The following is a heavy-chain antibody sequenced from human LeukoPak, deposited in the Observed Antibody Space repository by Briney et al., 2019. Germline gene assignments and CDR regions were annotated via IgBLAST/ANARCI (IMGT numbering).Heavy chain of an antibody. Sequence: GGSLRLSCAASGFTFSNYAMSWVRQAPGKGLEWVSSISGGGGSIYYADSVKGRFTISRDNSKYTLYLQMNSLRAEDMAVYYCARDKECLDYWGQGTLVTVSS. V-gene: IGHV3-23*01. CDR3: ARDKECLDY. CDR1: GFTFSNYA. D-gene: IGHD5/OR15-5a*01. J-gene: IGHJ4*02. CDR2: ISGGGGSI.